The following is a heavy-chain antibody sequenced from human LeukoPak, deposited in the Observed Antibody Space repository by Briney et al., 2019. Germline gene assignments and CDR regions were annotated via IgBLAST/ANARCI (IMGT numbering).Heavy chain of an antibody. CDR3: AKGGAVSSKSITMIRGTRRYYYYMDV. J-gene: IGHJ6*03. Sequence: PGGSLRLSCAASGFIFSNYAMTWVRQAPGKGLEWVSTISGSGGRTYYADSVKGHFTISRDNFKNTLHLQMNSLRAEDTAVYYCAKGGAVSSKSITMIRGTRRYYYYMDVWGKGTTVTISS. V-gene: IGHV3-23*01. CDR2: ISGSGGRT. D-gene: IGHD3-10*01. CDR1: GFIFSNYA.